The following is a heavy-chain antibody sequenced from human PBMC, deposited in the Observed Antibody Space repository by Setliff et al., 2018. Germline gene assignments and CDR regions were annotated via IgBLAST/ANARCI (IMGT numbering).Heavy chain of an antibody. V-gene: IGHV4-30-4*08. CDR2: IYYSGST. CDR3: ARGYYDILTGYYIGY. Sequence: TLSLTCTVSGGSISSGDYYWSWIRQPPGKGLEWIGYIYYSGSTYYNPSLKSRVTISVDTSKNQFSLKLSSVTAADTAVYYCARGYYDILTGYYIGYWGQGTLVTVS. J-gene: IGHJ4*02. D-gene: IGHD3-9*01. CDR1: GGSISSGDYY.